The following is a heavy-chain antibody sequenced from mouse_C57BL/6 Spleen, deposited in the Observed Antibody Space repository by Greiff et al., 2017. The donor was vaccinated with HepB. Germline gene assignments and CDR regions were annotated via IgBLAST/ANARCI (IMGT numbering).Heavy chain of an antibody. D-gene: IGHD1-1*01. Sequence: VQLVESGPELVKPGASVKISCKASGYAFSSSWMNWVKQRPGKGLEWIGRIYPGDGDTNYNGKFKGKATLTADKSSSTAYMQLSSLTSEDSAVYFCARCPFYYYGSSYGGYFDVWGTGTTVTVSS. CDR2: IYPGDGDT. CDR1: GYAFSSSW. CDR3: ARCPFYYYGSSYGGYFDV. V-gene: IGHV1-82*01. J-gene: IGHJ1*03.